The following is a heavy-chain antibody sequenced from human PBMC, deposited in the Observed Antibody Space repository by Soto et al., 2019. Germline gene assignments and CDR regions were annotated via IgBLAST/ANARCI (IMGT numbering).Heavy chain of an antibody. V-gene: IGHV3-48*02. Sequence: PGGSLRLSCAASGFSFSTYNMDWVRQAPGKRPEWIAYISTTSFTIYYADSVKGRFTISRDNDRNSLYLEMNSLRDEDTAAYYCARDRCYDGTCYSASDSWGQGTLVTVSS. J-gene: IGHJ5*01. D-gene: IGHD2-15*01. CDR3: ARDRCYDGTCYSASDS. CDR2: ISTTSFTI. CDR1: GFSFSTYN.